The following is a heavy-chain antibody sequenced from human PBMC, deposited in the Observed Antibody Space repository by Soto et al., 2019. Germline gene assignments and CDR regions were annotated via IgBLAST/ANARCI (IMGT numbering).Heavy chain of an antibody. V-gene: IGHV1-18*01. J-gene: IGHJ4*02. D-gene: IGHD3-10*01. CDR1: GYTFTSDG. Sequence: VASVKVSCKASGYTFTSDGISWVRQAPAQGLEWMGWISAYNGNTNYAQKPQGRVTMTTDTSTSTAYMELRSLRSDDTAVYYCARDAPITMVRGVLIYWGQGTLVTVSS. CDR2: ISAYNGNT. CDR3: ARDAPITMVRGVLIY.